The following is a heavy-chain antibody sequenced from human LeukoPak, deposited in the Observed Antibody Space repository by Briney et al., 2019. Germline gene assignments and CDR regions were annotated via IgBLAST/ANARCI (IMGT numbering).Heavy chain of an antibody. J-gene: IGHJ4*02. Sequence: PGGSLRLSCAASGFTFSSYEMNWVRQAPGRGLEWVSYISSSGSTIYYADSVKGRFTIYRDNAKNSLYLQMNSLRAEDTAVYYCARVAGGHYDFWSGYYTELDYWGQGTLVTVSS. V-gene: IGHV3-48*03. CDR1: GFTFSSYE. CDR2: ISSSGSTI. D-gene: IGHD3-3*01. CDR3: ARVAGGHYDFWSGYYTELDY.